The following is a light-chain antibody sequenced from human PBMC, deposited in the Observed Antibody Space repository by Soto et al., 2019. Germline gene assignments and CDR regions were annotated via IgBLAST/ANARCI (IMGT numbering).Light chain of an antibody. J-gene: IGLJ3*02. V-gene: IGLV2-11*01. CDR2: DVT. CDR1: SSDVGAYNY. CDR3: CSYAGSYNFWV. Sequence: QSVLTQPRSVSGSPGQSVTISCTGTSSDVGAYNYVSWYQQHPGKVPKLMIYDVTKRPSGVPDRFSGSKSGNTASLTISGLQAEDEADYYCCSYAGSYNFWVFGGGTQLTVL.